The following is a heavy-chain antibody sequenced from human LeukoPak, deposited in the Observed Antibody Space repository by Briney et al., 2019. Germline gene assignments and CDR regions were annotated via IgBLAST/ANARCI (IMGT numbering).Heavy chain of an antibody. CDR1: GFTFNIYW. J-gene: IGHJ4*02. CDR2: VKQDGSEK. D-gene: IGHD3-10*01. Sequence: GGSLTLSCAASGFTFNIYWMTWVRQVPGKGLVWVANVKQDGSEKYYVDSVKGRFTISRDNAKNSLYLQMNSLRAEDTAVYYCARGRGLQYWGQGTLVTVSS. V-gene: IGHV3-7*03. CDR3: ARGRGLQY.